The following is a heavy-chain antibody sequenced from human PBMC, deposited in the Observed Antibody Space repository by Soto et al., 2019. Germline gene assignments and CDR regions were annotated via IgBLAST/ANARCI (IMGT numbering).Heavy chain of an antibody. CDR2: IDWDDDK. CDR1: GFSLSTSGMC. J-gene: IGHJ6*03. V-gene: IGHV2-70*11. CDR3: ARIWSGVVPAAMESYYYMDV. D-gene: IGHD2-2*01. Sequence: QSGPTLVNPTQTLTLTCTFSGFSLSTSGMCVSWIRQPPGKALEWLARIDWDDDKYYSTSLKTRLTISKDTSKNQVVLTMTNMDPVDTATYYCARIWSGVVPAAMESYYYMDVWGKGTTVTVSS.